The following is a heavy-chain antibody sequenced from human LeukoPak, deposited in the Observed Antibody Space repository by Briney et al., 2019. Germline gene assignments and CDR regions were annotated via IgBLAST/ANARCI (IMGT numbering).Heavy chain of an antibody. CDR1: GFTFSSYA. Sequence: GSLRLSCPASGFTFSSYAMSWVRQAPGKGLEWVSAISGIGGSTYYADSVKGRFTISRDNSKNTLYLQMNSLRAEDTAVYYCAKVRSSWYLYYFDYWGQGTLVTVSS. CDR2: ISGIGGST. D-gene: IGHD6-13*01. V-gene: IGHV3-23*01. CDR3: AKVRSSWYLYYFDY. J-gene: IGHJ4*02.